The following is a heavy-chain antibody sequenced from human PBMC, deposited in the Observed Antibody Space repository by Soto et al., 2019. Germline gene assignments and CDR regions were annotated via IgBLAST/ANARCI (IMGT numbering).Heavy chain of an antibody. Sequence: EVQLVESGGGLVQPGGSLRVSCAASGFTFSSHLMHWVRQAPGKGRVRVSRMNSDGRRTSYAYPVKGRFTISRDNVKTKLYLQMKSMSSGDTAVYYCAREFQVDSSDSSAAFDMWGPGAVITVS. V-gene: IGHV3-74*01. D-gene: IGHD6-19*01. J-gene: IGHJ3*02. CDR1: GFTFSSHL. CDR2: MNSDGRRT. CDR3: AREFQVDSSDSSAAFDM.